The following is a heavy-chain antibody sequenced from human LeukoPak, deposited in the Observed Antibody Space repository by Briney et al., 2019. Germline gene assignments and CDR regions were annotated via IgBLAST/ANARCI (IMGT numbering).Heavy chain of an antibody. V-gene: IGHV3-7*01. CDR1: GFTFSSYW. Sequence: PGGSLRLSCAASGFTFSSYWMSWVRQAPGKGLEWVANIRPDGSEGYYADSVRGRFTISRDNSKNSFYLQMSSLRAEDTGVFYCARDVAYSAFDYWGQGTLVTVSS. J-gene: IGHJ4*02. CDR2: IRPDGSEG. CDR3: ARDVAYSAFDY. D-gene: IGHD2-21*01.